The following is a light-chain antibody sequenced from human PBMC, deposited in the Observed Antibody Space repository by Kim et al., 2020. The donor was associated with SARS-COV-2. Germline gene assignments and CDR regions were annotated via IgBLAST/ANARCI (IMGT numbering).Light chain of an antibody. Sequence: QSLTIFRTRTRSDVGGFNYVSWYQQHHGKAPKLIIYEVTKRPSGVPDRFSGSKSGNTASLTVSGLQAEDEAEYYCSSYAGSYNLVFGGGTQLTVL. J-gene: IGLJ2*01. CDR3: SSYAGSYNLV. CDR2: EVT. V-gene: IGLV2-8*01. CDR1: RSDVGGFNY.